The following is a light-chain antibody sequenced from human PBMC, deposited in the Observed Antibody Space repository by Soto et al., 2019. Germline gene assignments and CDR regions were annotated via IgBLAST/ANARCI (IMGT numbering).Light chain of an antibody. CDR2: DAS. Sequence: EFVLTQSPGTLSLSPGERATLSCRASQSVSSYLAWYQQKPGQAPRLLIYDASNRATGIPARFSGSGSGTDFTLTISSLQPEDFATYYCQQSYSTGITFGQGTRLEIK. CDR1: QSVSSY. J-gene: IGKJ5*01. V-gene: IGKV3-11*01. CDR3: QQSYSTGIT.